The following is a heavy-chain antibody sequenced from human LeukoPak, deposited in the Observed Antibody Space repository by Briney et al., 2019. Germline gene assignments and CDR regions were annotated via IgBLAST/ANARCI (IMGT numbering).Heavy chain of an antibody. D-gene: IGHD6-13*01. Sequence: GGSLRLSCAASGFTFSGFGMNWVRQAPGKGLEWVSSVSRSSSDTYYADSVKGRFTISRDNSKNTLYLQMNSLRAEDTAVYYCARGPSIAAAGKEEENWFDPWGQGTLVTVSS. J-gene: IGHJ5*02. V-gene: IGHV3-21*01. CDR2: VSRSSSDT. CDR1: GFTFSGFG. CDR3: ARGPSIAAAGKEEENWFDP.